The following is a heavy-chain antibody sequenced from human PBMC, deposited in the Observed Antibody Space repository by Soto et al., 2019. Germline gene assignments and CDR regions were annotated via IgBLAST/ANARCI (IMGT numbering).Heavy chain of an antibody. CDR1: GGSISSDDYY. J-gene: IGHJ4*02. Sequence: SETLSLTCTVSGGSISSDDYYWSWIRQPPGKGLEWVGYIYYTGRTSYNPSLESRVTISIDTSKNHFSLKLSSVSAADTAVYYCARDRSNSPDYFDYWGQGALVTVSS. CDR3: ARDRSNSPDYFDY. D-gene: IGHD6-6*01. V-gene: IGHV4-30-4*01. CDR2: IYYTGRT.